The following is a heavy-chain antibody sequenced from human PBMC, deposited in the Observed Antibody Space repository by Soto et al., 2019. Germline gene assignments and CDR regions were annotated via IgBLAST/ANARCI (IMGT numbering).Heavy chain of an antibody. V-gene: IGHV3-33*01. CDR2: IWYDGSNK. J-gene: IGHJ6*02. CDR1: GFPFSSYG. D-gene: IGHD6-19*01. Sequence: GGSLRLSCAAPGFPFSSYGMHWVRQAPGKGLEWVAVIWYDGSNKYYADSVKGRFTISRDNSKNTLYLQMNSLRAEDTAVYYCSGEIKVAGTGYYYYGMDVWGQGTTVTVSS. CDR3: SGEIKVAGTGYYYYGMDV.